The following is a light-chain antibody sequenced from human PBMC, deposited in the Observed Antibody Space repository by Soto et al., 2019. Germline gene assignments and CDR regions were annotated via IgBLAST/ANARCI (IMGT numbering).Light chain of an antibody. J-gene: IGKJ1*01. CDR1: QSVSNY. CDR3: QQYGGSPQT. CDR2: GAS. V-gene: IGKV3-20*01. Sequence: EMGLTQSPGTLSLSPGERATLSCRASQSVSNYLVWYQQKPGHAPRLLISGASSRATGIPDRFSGSGSGTEFTLTIRRLEPEDFAVYYCQQYGGSPQTFGQGTKV.